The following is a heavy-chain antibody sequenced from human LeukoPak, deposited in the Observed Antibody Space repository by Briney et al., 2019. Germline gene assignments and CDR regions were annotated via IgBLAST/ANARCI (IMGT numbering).Heavy chain of an antibody. D-gene: IGHD3-16*01. CDR2: INSDGSST. Sequence: GGSLRLSCAAFGFTFSSYWMHWARQAPGKGLVWVSRINSDGSSTSYADSVKGRFTISRDNAKNTLYLQMNSLRAEDTAVYYCAREQTYYDYVGGLDPWGQGTLVTVSS. CDR1: GFTFSSYW. V-gene: IGHV3-74*01. CDR3: AREQTYYDYVGGLDP. J-gene: IGHJ5*02.